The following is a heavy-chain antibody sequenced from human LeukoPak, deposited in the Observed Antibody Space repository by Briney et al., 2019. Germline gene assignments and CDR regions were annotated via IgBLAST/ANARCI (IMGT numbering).Heavy chain of an antibody. CDR1: GFTVSSNY. D-gene: IGHD6-13*01. V-gene: IGHV3-53*01. Sequence: GSLRLSCAASGFTVSSNYMSWVRQAPGKGLEWVSVIYSGGSTYYADSVKGRFTISRDNSKNTLYLQMNSLRAEDTAVYYCAREKQLGPLDYWGQGTLVTVSS. CDR3: AREKQLGPLDY. J-gene: IGHJ4*02. CDR2: IYSGGST.